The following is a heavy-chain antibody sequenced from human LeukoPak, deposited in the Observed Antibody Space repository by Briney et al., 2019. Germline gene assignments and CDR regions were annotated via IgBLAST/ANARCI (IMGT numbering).Heavy chain of an antibody. V-gene: IGHV4-59*01. CDR2: IYYSGST. D-gene: IGHD2-15*01. Sequence: PSETLSLTCTVSGGSISSYYWSWIRQPLGKGLEWIGYIYYSGSTNYNPSLKSRVTISVDTSKNQFSLKLSSVTAADTAVYYCARDRWPGYDYWGQGTLVTVSS. CDR3: ARDRWPGYDY. J-gene: IGHJ4*02. CDR1: GGSISSYY.